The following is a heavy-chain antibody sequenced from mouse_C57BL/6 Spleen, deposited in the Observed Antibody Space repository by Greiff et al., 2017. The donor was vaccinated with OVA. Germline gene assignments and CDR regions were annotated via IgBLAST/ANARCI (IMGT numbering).Heavy chain of an antibody. CDR3: ARGGSSYLLAY. V-gene: IGHV1-19*01. J-gene: IGHJ3*01. Sequence: EVQLQESGPVLVKPGASVKMSCKASGYTFTDYYMNWVKQSHGKSLEWIGVINPYNGGTSYNQKFKGKATLTVDKSSSTAYMELNSLTSEDSAVYYCARGGSSYLLAYWGQGTLVTVSA. D-gene: IGHD1-1*01. CDR2: INPYNGGT. CDR1: GYTFTDYY.